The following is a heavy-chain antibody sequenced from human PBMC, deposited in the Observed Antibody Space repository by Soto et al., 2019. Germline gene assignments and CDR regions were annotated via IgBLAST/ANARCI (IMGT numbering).Heavy chain of an antibody. D-gene: IGHD2-15*01. CDR2: ITSSSTI. V-gene: IGHV3-48*02. CDR1: GFTFSSYS. J-gene: IGHJ4*02. Sequence: GGSLRLSCAASGFTFSSYSMNWVRQAPGKGLEWVSYITSSSTIYYADSVKGRFTISRDNAKNSLYLQLNSLRDEDTAVYYCARVRSGGDFDYWGQGTLVTVSS. CDR3: ARVRSGGDFDY.